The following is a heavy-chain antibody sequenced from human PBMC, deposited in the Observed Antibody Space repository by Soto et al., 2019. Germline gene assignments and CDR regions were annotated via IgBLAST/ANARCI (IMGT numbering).Heavy chain of an antibody. D-gene: IGHD6-13*01. CDR2: IKSKTDGGTT. J-gene: IGHJ6*02. CDR3: TTGLRSSSWFYYYYYGMDV. V-gene: IGHV3-15*07. Sequence: GGSLRLSCAASGFPFSNAWMNWVRQAPGKGLEWVGRIKSKTDGGTTDYAAPVKGRFTISRDDSKNTLYPQMNSLKTEDTAMYYCTTGLRSSSWFYYYYYGMDVWGQGTTVTVSS. CDR1: GFPFSNAW.